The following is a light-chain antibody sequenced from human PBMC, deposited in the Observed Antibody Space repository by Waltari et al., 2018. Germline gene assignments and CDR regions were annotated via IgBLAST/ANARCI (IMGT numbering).Light chain of an antibody. V-gene: IGLV1-44*01. CDR2: SNY. Sequence: QSVLTQPPSASGTPGQRVTISCSGSSSNIGSHTVNWYQQLPGTAPKLLIYSNYQRPSGVPGRFSGSRSGTSAALAISGLQSEDEADYYCAAGDASLNGPVFGGGTKLTVL. J-gene: IGLJ3*02. CDR1: SSNIGSHT. CDR3: AAGDASLNGPV.